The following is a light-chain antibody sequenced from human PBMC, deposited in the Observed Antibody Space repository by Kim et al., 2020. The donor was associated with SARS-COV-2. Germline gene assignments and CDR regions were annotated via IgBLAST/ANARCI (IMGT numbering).Light chain of an antibody. V-gene: IGKV1-13*02. J-gene: IGKJ5*01. CDR2: DAS. CDR3: QQFSIHPLT. Sequence: AFVGDRVTSTCRASQGIGRALGWYQQKPGKAPKLVIYDASTLQSGVPSRFSGSGSGTDFTLTISSLQADDFATYYCQQFSIHPLTFGQGTRLEIK. CDR1: QGIGRA.